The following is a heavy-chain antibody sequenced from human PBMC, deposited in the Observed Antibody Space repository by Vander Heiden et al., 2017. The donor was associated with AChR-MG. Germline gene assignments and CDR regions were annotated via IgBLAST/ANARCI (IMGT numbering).Heavy chain of an antibody. J-gene: IGHJ4*02. Sequence: VQLVESGGGVVQPGRSLRLSCAASGFTFSSYAMHWVRQAPGKGLEWVAVISYDGSNKYYADSVKGRFTISRDNSKNTLYLQMNSLRAEDTAVYYCASTETGVGGYYFDYWGQGTLVTVSS. CDR3: ASTETGVGGYYFDY. CDR2: ISYDGSNK. V-gene: IGHV3-30-3*01. CDR1: GFTFSSYA. D-gene: IGHD7-27*01.